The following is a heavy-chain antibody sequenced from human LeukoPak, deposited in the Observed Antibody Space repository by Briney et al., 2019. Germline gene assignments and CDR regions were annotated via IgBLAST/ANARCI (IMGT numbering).Heavy chain of an antibody. Sequence: PSETLSLTCTVSGVSISSYYWSWLRQPPGKGLEWIGYIYYSGSTNYNPSLKSRVTISVDTSKNQFSLKLSSVTAADTAVYYCARGRPGYYDSSGPNWFDPWGQGTLVTVSS. CDR1: GVSISSYY. CDR3: ARGRPGYYDSSGPNWFDP. D-gene: IGHD3-22*01. V-gene: IGHV4-59*01. J-gene: IGHJ5*02. CDR2: IYYSGST.